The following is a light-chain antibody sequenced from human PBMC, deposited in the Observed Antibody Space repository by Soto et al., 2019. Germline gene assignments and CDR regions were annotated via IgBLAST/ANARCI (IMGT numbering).Light chain of an antibody. J-gene: IGLJ2*01. CDR2: EVT. CDR3: SSYRSSSIVV. Sequence: QSVLTQPPSVSGSPGQSVTFSCTGTSSDVGGYNRVSWYQQPPGTAPKLMIYEVTNRPSGVPDRFSGSKSGNTAFLTISGLQPEDEADYFCSSYRSSSIVVFGGGTKVTVL. CDR1: SSDVGGYNR. V-gene: IGLV2-18*02.